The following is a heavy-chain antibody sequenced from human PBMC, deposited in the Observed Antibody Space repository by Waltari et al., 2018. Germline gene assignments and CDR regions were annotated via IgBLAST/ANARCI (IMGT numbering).Heavy chain of an antibody. CDR2: IRDAGCII. V-gene: IGHV3-23*01. J-gene: IGHJ4*02. D-gene: IGHD7-27*01. Sequence: FSNYVLNWVGQAPGKGLEWVSSIRDAGCIINYTDSVKGRFTISRDNSKNTLYLQMNSLRVDDTAVYYCARGSGVDSWGQGTLVTISS. CDR1: FSNYV. CDR3: ARGSGVDS.